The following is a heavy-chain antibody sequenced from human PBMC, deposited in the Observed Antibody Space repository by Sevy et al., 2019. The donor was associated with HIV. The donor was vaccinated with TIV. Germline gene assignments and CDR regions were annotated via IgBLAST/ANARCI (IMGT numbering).Heavy chain of an antibody. D-gene: IGHD5-18*01. CDR1: GFIFSDYY. Sequence: GGSLRLPCAGSGFIFSDYYRSWIRQAPGKGLEWIAYISSTRGSTTHYADSVKGRFTISRDNAKNSLYLQMNSLRVEDTAVYYCARESWNTDLDYWGQGTLVTVSS. CDR2: ISSTRGSTT. CDR3: ARESWNTDLDY. J-gene: IGHJ4*02. V-gene: IGHV3-11*01.